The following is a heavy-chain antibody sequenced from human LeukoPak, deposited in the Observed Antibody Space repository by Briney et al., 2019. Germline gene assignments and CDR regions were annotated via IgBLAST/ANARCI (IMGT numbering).Heavy chain of an antibody. Sequence: ASVKVSCKASGGTFSSYAISWVRQAPGQGPEWMGGIIPIFGTANYAQKFQGRVTITADKSTSTAYMELSSLRSEDTAVYYCAREGQWLPRGWFDPWGQGTLVTVSS. D-gene: IGHD6-19*01. CDR1: GGTFSSYA. CDR2: IIPIFGTA. CDR3: AREGQWLPRGWFDP. J-gene: IGHJ5*02. V-gene: IGHV1-69*06.